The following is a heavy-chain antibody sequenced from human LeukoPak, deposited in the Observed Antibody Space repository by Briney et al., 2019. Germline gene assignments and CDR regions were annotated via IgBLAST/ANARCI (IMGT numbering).Heavy chain of an antibody. CDR2: IKSDGSST. Sequence: GGSLRLSCAASGFTFSDFWMNWVRQAPGKGLVWVSRIKSDGSSTSYADSVKGRFTVSRDNAKNTLYLQVNNLRAEDTAVYYCARGPNSNWSGLDFWGQGTLLTVSS. V-gene: IGHV3-74*01. J-gene: IGHJ4*02. CDR1: GFTFSDFW. D-gene: IGHD6-6*01. CDR3: ARGPNSNWSGLDF.